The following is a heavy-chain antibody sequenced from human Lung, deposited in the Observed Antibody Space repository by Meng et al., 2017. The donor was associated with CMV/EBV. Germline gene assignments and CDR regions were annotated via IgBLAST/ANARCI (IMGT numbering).Heavy chain of an antibody. V-gene: IGHV1-69*05. J-gene: IGHJ4*02. CDR3: ARESLQSGCFDY. Sequence: SXXVSXKASGGTFSSYAISWVRQAPGQGLEWIGGISPMFGKKSYAQKFQGRVTITMDGSTSTAYMELSSLRSEDTAVYYCARESLQSGCFDYWGQGTLVTVSS. CDR1: GGTFSSYA. CDR2: ISPMFGKK.